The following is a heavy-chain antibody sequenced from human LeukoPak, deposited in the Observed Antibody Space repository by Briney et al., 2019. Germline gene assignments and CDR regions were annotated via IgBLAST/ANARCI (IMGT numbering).Heavy chain of an antibody. Sequence: GGSLRLSCAASGFTFSSYAMSWVRQAPGKGLEWVSAISGSGGSTYYADSVKGRFTISRDNSKNTLYLQMNSLRAEDTAVYYYAKTESVQLWSIRPYYFDYWGQGTLVTVSS. J-gene: IGHJ4*02. CDR2: ISGSGGST. CDR1: GFTFSSYA. D-gene: IGHD5-18*01. CDR3: AKTESVQLWSIRPYYFDY. V-gene: IGHV3-23*01.